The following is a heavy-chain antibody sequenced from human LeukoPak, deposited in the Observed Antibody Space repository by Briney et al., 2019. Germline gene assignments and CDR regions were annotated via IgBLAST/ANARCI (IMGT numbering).Heavy chain of an antibody. Sequence: SETLSLTCTVSGGSISSYYWSWIRQPPGKGLEWIGYIYYSGSTNYNPSLKSRVTISVDTSKNQFSLKLSSVTAADTAVYYCARLRYYGSGQSPVDYWGQGTLVTVSS. CDR1: GGSISSYY. CDR3: ARLRYYGSGQSPVDY. J-gene: IGHJ4*02. D-gene: IGHD3-10*01. V-gene: IGHV4-59*08. CDR2: IYYSGST.